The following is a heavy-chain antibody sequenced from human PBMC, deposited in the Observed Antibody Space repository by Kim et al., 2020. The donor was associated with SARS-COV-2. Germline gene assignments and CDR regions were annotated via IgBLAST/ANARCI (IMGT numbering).Heavy chain of an antibody. CDR2: IKQDGNQK. V-gene: IGHV3-7*01. D-gene: IGHD6-19*01. J-gene: IGHJ3*02. CDR3: ARDGDLYSSGKDAFDI. Sequence: GGSLRLSCAASGFTFSSYWMTWVRQAPAKGLEWVANIKQDGNQKYYVDSVKGRFTISRDNAKNSLYLQMNSLRAEDTAVYYCARDGDLYSSGKDAFDIWGQGTMVTVSS. CDR1: GFTFSSYW.